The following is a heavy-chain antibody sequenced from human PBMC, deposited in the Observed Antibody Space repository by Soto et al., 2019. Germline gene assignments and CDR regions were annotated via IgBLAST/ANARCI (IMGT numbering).Heavy chain of an antibody. D-gene: IGHD1-26*01. J-gene: IGHJ4*02. CDR1: GFTFSDYY. CDR3: ARALPEWELLDIDY. Sequence: SGGSLRLSCAASGFTFSDYYMSWIRQAPGKGLEWVSYISSSGSTIYYADSVKGRFTISRDNAKNSLYLQMNSLRAEDTAVYYCARALPEWELLDIDYWGQGTLVTVSS. CDR2: ISSSGSTI. V-gene: IGHV3-11*01.